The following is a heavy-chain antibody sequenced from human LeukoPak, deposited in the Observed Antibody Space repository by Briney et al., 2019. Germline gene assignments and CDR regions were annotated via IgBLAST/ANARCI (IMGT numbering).Heavy chain of an antibody. Sequence: GESLKISCKGSGFRSTTCWLAWVRQMPGKGLEWMGINYPGDSDTRYSPSFQGQVTISADKSIRTAYLQWSSLKASDTAMYYCARRAGAKGRAFDIWGQGTMVTVSS. CDR3: ARRAGAKGRAFDI. D-gene: IGHD1-26*01. CDR1: GFRSTTCW. CDR2: NYPGDSDT. J-gene: IGHJ3*02. V-gene: IGHV5-51*01.